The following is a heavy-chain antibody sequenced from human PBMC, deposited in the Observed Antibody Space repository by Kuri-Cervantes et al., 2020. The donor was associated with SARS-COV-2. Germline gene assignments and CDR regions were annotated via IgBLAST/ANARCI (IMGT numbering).Heavy chain of an antibody. Sequence: GESLKISCAASGFTVSSNYMSWVRQAPGRGLEWVSVIYSGGSTYYADSVKDGVTITRHNSNNMMNLHMNSLRAEDTAVYYCATDITWGYGGNSVCGAFDIWGQGTMVTVSS. V-gene: IGHV3-53*04. CDR1: GFTVSSNY. CDR2: IYSGGST. CDR3: ATDITWGYGGNSVCGAFDI. J-gene: IGHJ3*02. D-gene: IGHD4-23*01.